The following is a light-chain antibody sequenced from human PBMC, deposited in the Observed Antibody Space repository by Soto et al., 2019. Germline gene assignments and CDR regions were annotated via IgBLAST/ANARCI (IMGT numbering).Light chain of an antibody. CDR2: AAS. CDR1: QTVSRF. J-gene: IGKJ1*01. Sequence: DIQMTQSPSSLSASVGDRVTITCRASQTVSRFLNWYHQKPGKAPNLLIYAASTLQSRVPSRFNGSGSGTDFTLTITSLEPEDFGTYSCPHSFSTPCTFGQGTKVEI. V-gene: IGKV1-39*01. CDR3: PHSFSTPCT.